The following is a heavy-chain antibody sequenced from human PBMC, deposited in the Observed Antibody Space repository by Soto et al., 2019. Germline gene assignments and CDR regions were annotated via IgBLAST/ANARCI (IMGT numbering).Heavy chain of an antibody. D-gene: IGHD2-15*01. V-gene: IGHV4-31*03. CDR2: IYYSGST. Sequence: SETLSLTCTVTCSSISSGGYYWSWIRQHPGKGLEWIGYIYYSGSTYYNPSLKSRVTISVDTPKNQFSLKLSSVTAADTAVYYCARDGYCSGGSCYYGENWFDPWGQGTLVTVSS. CDR3: ARDGYCSGGSCYYGENWFDP. J-gene: IGHJ5*02. CDR1: CSSISSGGYY.